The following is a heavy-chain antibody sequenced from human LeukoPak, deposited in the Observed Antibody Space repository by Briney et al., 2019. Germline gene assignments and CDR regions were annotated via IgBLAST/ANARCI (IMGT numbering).Heavy chain of an antibody. CDR3: ARVRGRDGYNYYDAFDI. Sequence: GASVNVSCTASGGTFSSYAISWVRQAPGQGLEWMGGIIPIFGTANYAQKFQGRVTITADESTSTAYMELSSLRSEDTAVYYCARVRGRDGYNYYDAFDIWGQGTMVTVSS. CDR2: IIPIFGTA. J-gene: IGHJ3*02. D-gene: IGHD5-24*01. V-gene: IGHV1-69*13. CDR1: GGTFSSYA.